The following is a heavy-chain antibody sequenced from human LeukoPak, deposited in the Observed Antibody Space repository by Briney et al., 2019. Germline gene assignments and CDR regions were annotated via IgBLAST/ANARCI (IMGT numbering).Heavy chain of an antibody. CDR1: GFTFSSYA. V-gene: IGHV3-21*01. CDR2: IGSSSSHI. CDR3: ARDRHDYGDRDAFDI. J-gene: IGHJ3*02. D-gene: IGHD4-17*01. Sequence: PGGSLRLSCAASGFTFSSYAMNWVRQAPGKGLEWVSSIGSSSSHIYYADSVKGRFTISRDNAKNSLYLQMNSLRADDTAVYYCARDRHDYGDRDAFDIWGQGTMVTVSS.